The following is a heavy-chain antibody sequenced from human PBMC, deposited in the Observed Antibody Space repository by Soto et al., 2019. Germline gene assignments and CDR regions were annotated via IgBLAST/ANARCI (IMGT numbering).Heavy chain of an antibody. Sequence: GGSLRLSCAASGFTFSSFAMSWVRQAPGKGLEWVSGISGSGGTTNYADSVKGRFTISRDNSKNTLYLQMNSLRAEDTAVYYCAKDQERLSAEYFQNWGQGTLVTVSS. CDR3: AKDQERLSAEYFQN. V-gene: IGHV3-23*01. CDR1: GFTFSSFA. D-gene: IGHD3-16*01. CDR2: ISGSGGTT. J-gene: IGHJ1*01.